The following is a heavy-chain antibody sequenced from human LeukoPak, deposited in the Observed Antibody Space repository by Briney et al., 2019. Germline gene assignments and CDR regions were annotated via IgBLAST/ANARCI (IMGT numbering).Heavy chain of an antibody. D-gene: IGHD3-3*01. CDR2: ISSSGSTI. V-gene: IGHV3-11*01. Sequence: GGSLRLSCAASGFTFSDYYMSWIRQAPGKGLEWVSYISSSGSTIYYADSVKGRFTISRDNAKNSLYLQMNSLRAEDTAVYYCARDLAHYDFWSGYIDYWGQGTLVTVSS. J-gene: IGHJ4*02. CDR3: ARDLAHYDFWSGYIDY. CDR1: GFTFSDYY.